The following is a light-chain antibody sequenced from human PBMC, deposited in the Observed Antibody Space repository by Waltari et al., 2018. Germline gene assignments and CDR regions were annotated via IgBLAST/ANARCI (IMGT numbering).Light chain of an antibody. Sequence: QSALTQPASVSGSPGQSITIPCSGTSSDIGSYDLVSWYQQHPGKAPKFMISEVSERPSGVSNRFSGSKSGNTASLTISGLQAEDEADYYCCSYAGSGSWVFGGGTKLTVL. CDR1: SSDIGSYDL. CDR2: EVS. CDR3: CSYAGSGSWV. V-gene: IGLV2-23*02. J-gene: IGLJ3*02.